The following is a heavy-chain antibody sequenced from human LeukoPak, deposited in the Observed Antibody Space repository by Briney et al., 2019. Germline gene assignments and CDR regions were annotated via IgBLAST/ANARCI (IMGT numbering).Heavy chain of an antibody. D-gene: IGHD6-13*01. Sequence: GGSLRLSCAASGFTFSNYAMIWVRQAPVKGLEWVAGISAIGGSTYYADSLKGRFTISRDNSKNTLYLQMNSLRAEDTAVYYCAKDRSSSWYPSYMDVWGKGTTVTASS. CDR2: ISAIGGST. J-gene: IGHJ6*03. CDR3: AKDRSSSWYPSYMDV. V-gene: IGHV3-23*01. CDR1: GFTFSNYA.